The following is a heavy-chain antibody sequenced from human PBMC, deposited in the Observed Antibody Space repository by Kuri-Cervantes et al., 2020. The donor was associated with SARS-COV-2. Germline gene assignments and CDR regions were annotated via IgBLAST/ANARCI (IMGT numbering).Heavy chain of an antibody. V-gene: IGHV1-2*04. D-gene: IGHD6-6*01. CDR3: ARDPGYSSSSVYYYCGMDV. CDR2: INPNSGGT. CDR1: GYTFTGYY. Sequence: ASVKVSCNASGYTFTGYYMHWVRQAPGQGLEWMGWINPNSGGTNYAQKFQGWVTMTRDTSISTAYMELSRLRSDDTAVYYCARDPGYSSSSVYYYCGMDVWGQGTTVTVSS. J-gene: IGHJ6*02.